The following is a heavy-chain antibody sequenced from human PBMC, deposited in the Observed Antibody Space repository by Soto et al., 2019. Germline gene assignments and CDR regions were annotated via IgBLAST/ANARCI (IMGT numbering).Heavy chain of an antibody. Sequence: EVQLVESGGGLVQPGGSLRLSCAASGFTFSDHYMDWVRQAPGKGLEWVGRTRNKANSYTTEYAASVKGRFTISRDDSKTSLYLQMNSLKAADTAVYYCGSAWFGPWNSFDYWGQGALVTVSS. CDR3: GSAWFGPWNSFDY. J-gene: IGHJ4*02. CDR2: TRNKANSYTT. V-gene: IGHV3-72*01. CDR1: GFTFSDHY. D-gene: IGHD3-10*01.